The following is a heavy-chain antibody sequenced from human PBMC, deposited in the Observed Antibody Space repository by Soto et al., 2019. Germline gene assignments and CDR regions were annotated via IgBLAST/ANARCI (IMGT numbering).Heavy chain of an antibody. D-gene: IGHD3-22*01. CDR2: IYYSGST. Sequence: SETLSLTCTVSGGSISSGGYYWSWIRQHPGKGLEWIGYIYYSGSTYYNPSLKSRVTISVDTSKNQFSLKLSSVTAADTAVYYCATNSFTYYYDSSGLFDPWGQGTLVTVAS. V-gene: IGHV4-31*03. CDR1: GGSISSGGYY. CDR3: ATNSFTYYYDSSGLFDP. J-gene: IGHJ5*02.